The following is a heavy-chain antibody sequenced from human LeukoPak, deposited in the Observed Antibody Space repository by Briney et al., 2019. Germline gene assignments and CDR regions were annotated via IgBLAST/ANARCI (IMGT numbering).Heavy chain of an antibody. D-gene: IGHD5-12*01. CDR1: DGSISTYY. CDR2: IYHSGST. Sequence: ASETLSLTCTLSDGSISTYYWSWIRQPPGKGLEWIGYIYHSGSTNYNPSLKSRVTISVDTSKNQFSLKLSSVTAADTAVYYCARGGGYASPIGYWGQGALVTVSS. V-gene: IGHV4-59*01. CDR3: ARGGGYASPIGY. J-gene: IGHJ4*02.